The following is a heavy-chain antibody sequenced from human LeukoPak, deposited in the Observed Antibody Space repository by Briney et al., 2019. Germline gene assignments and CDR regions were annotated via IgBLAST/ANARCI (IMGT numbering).Heavy chain of an antibody. Sequence: SGALSLTCTVSGVSISSSYWSWIRQPPGKRLEWIGYIYYNGNTNSNPSLKSRVTISADTSKNQFSLKLSSVTAADTAVYYCVRGNYDNRGYSNAFDIWGQGAMVTVSS. CDR1: GVSISSSY. V-gene: IGHV4-59*01. D-gene: IGHD3-22*01. J-gene: IGHJ3*02. CDR3: VRGNYDNRGYSNAFDI. CDR2: IYYNGNT.